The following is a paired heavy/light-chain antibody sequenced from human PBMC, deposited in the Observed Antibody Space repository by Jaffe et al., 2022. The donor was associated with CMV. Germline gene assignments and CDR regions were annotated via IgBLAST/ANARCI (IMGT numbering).Light chain of an antibody. Sequence: EIVLTQSPPTLSLSPGERATLSCRASQSVGNHLAWYQHKPGQAPRLLIYDASHRATGIPARFSGSGSGTDFTLSVSSLEPDDFAIYYCQQRSNWPPSITFGQGTRLEIK. CDR2: DAS. V-gene: IGKV3-11*01. J-gene: IGKJ5*01. CDR3: QQRSNWPPSIT. CDR1: QSVGNH.
Heavy chain of an antibody. CDR3: ARSMSGHFQSFDH. CDR2: INWNGVGI. Sequence: EVQLVESGGTVVRPGGSLRLSCAAFGFAFDDHGMSWVRQAPGKGLEWVAGINWNGVGIGYSDSVRGRFTIARDNAKSSVYLQMDSLRAEDTAFYYCARSMSGHFQSFDHWGQGTLVTVSS. V-gene: IGHV3-20*04. D-gene: IGHD3-3*01. J-gene: IGHJ4*02. CDR1: GFAFDDHG.